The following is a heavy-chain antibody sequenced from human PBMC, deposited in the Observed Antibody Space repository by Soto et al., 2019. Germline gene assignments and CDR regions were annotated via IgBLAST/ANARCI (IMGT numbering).Heavy chain of an antibody. CDR1: GGTFSSYT. Sequence: QVQLVQSGAEVKKPGSSVKVSCKASGGTFSSYTISWVRQAPGQGLEWMGRIIPILGIANYAQKFQGRVTITADKSTSTAYMELSSLRSEDTAVYYCARLLPDGSGSPKGRNAFDIWGQGTMVTVSS. CDR3: ARLLPDGSGSPKGRNAFDI. CDR2: IIPILGIA. D-gene: IGHD3-10*01. J-gene: IGHJ3*02. V-gene: IGHV1-69*02.